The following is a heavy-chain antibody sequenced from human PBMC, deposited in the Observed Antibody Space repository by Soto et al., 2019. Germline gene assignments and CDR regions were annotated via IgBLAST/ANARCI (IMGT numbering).Heavy chain of an antibody. Sequence: QVLLVQSGAEVKKPGASVKVSCKASGYTFTSYDINWVRQATGQGLEWMGWMNPNTGIAAYAQKFQGSFTLTRDTSTSKAYMVLTSPRSEDAAVYYCALMGTKQLVLGGGSDPWGQGTLVTVSS. CDR2: MNPNTGIA. V-gene: IGHV1-8*01. D-gene: IGHD6-13*01. CDR1: GYTFTSYD. J-gene: IGHJ5*02. CDR3: ALMGTKQLVLGGGSDP.